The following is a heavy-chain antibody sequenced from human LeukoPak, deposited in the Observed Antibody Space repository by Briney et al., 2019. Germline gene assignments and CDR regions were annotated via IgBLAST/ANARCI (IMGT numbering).Heavy chain of an antibody. CDR3: ARDRRYCSSTSCPNGMDV. D-gene: IGHD2-2*01. V-gene: IGHV4-4*07. J-gene: IGHJ6*02. Sequence: SETLSLTCAVSGGSIISYYWSWIRRPAGKGLEWIGRIYPTGVTNYIPSLKSRVTLSVDTSKNQFSRKLSSVSAADTAVYYCARDRRYCSSTSCPNGMDVWGQGTTVTVSS. CDR2: IYPTGVT. CDR1: GGSIISYY.